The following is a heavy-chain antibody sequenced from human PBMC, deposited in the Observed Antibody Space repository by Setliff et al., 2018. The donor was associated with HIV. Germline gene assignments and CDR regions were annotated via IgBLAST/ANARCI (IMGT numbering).Heavy chain of an antibody. J-gene: IGHJ5*02. D-gene: IGHD2-21*02. CDR3: ARHDCGGDCSINWFDP. V-gene: IGHV4-4*07. Sequence: SETLSLTCSVSGASITSHNWSWIRQAAGKGLEWIGRIYTRGNTNYNPSLRSRVTMSVDTSKNQFSLKLSSVTAADTAVYYCARHDCGGDCSINWFDPWGQGTLVTVSS. CDR1: GASITSHN. CDR2: IYTRGNT.